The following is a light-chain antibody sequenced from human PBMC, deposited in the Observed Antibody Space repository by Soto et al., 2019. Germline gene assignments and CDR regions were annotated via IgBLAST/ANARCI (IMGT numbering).Light chain of an antibody. CDR3: LQYDILPRT. CDR1: QDISNY. CDR2: DAS. Sequence: DLQMTQSPSSLSASVGGRVTITCQASQDISNYLSWYQYKPGKAPKLLIYDASNLEKGVPSRFSGSGSGTHFTLTISSRQPEDIATYYCLQYDILPRTFGQGTRVEIK. J-gene: IGKJ1*01. V-gene: IGKV1-33*01.